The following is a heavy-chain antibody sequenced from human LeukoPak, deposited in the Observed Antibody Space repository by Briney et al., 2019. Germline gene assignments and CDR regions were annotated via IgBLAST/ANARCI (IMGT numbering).Heavy chain of an antibody. D-gene: IGHD1-26*01. CDR3: ARGPIVGPTKGFDP. CDR2: IYSGGAT. V-gene: IGHV3-53*01. CDR1: GFIVSSNY. Sequence: PGGSLRLSCAASGFIVSSNYMSWVRQALGKGLEWVSVIYSGGATYYADSVKGRFTISRDNSKNMLYLQMNSLRAEDTAVYYCARGPIVGPTKGFDPWGQGTLVTVSS. J-gene: IGHJ5*02.